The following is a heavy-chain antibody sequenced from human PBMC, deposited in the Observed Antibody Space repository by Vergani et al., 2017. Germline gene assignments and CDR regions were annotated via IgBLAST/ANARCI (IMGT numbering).Heavy chain of an antibody. CDR2: ISAYNGNT. Sequence: QVQLVQSGAEVKKPGASVKVSCKASGYTFTSYGISWVRQAPGQGLEWMGWISAYNGNTNYAQKLQGRVTMTTDTSTSTAYMELRSLRSDDAAVYYCAGVVIDLAARPNWFDPWGQGTLVTVSS. CDR1: GYTFTSYG. J-gene: IGHJ5*02. V-gene: IGHV1-18*04. D-gene: IGHD6-6*01. CDR3: AGVVIDLAARPNWFDP.